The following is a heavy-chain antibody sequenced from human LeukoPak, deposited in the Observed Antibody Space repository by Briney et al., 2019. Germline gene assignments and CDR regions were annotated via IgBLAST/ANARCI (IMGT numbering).Heavy chain of an antibody. CDR1: GGSISSYY. D-gene: IGHD6-19*01. CDR3: ARGPLYSSGWYCFDY. CDR2: IYTSGST. Sequence: SETLSLTCTVSGGSISSYYWSWIRQPAGKGLEWIGRIYTSGSTNYNPSLKSRVTISVDKSKNQFSLKLSSVTAADTAVYYCARGPLYSSGWYCFDYWGQGTLVTVSS. J-gene: IGHJ4*02. V-gene: IGHV4-4*07.